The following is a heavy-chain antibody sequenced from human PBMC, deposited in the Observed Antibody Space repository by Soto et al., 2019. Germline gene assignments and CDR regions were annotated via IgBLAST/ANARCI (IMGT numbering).Heavy chain of an antibody. CDR3: ARPRGYSGYDS. Sequence: QLQLQESGPGLVKPSETLSLTCTVSGGSISSSSYYWGWIRQPPGKGLEWIGSIYYSGSTYYNPSLKSRVTISVDTSKNQSSLKLSSVTAADTAVYYCARPRGYSGYDSWGQGTLVTVSS. D-gene: IGHD5-12*01. CDR2: IYYSGST. J-gene: IGHJ4*02. CDR1: GGSISSSSYY. V-gene: IGHV4-39*01.